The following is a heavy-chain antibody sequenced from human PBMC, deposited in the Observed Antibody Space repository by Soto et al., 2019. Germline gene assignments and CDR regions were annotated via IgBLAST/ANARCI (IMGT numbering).Heavy chain of an antibody. J-gene: IGHJ3*02. Sequence: QVQLQQWGAGLLKPSETLSLTCAVYGGSFSGYYWSWIRQPPGKGLEWIGEINHSGSTNYNPSLKSRVPISVDTSKNQFSLKLTSMTAADTAVYNCARSPYGDYEDAFDIWGQGTMVTVSS. CDR2: INHSGST. V-gene: IGHV4-34*01. D-gene: IGHD4-17*01. CDR1: GGSFSGYY. CDR3: ARSPYGDYEDAFDI.